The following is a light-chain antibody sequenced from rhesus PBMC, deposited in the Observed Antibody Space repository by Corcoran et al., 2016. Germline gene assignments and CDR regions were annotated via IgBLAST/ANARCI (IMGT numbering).Light chain of an antibody. CDR3: QQHNTYPLT. CDR2: KAS. Sequence: DVQMTQSPSFLSASVGDTVTITCRASQDIKSYLAWYHQKPGQDPKLLIYKASTLQSGVPSRFSGSGSGTQFTLTISSLQPQDFAIYYCQQHNTYPLTFGGGTPVEVK. V-gene: IGKV1-25*01. CDR1: QDIKSY. J-gene: IGKJ4*01.